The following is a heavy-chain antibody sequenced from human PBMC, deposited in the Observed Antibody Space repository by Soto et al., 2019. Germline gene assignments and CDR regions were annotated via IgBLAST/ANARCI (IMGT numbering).Heavy chain of an antibody. V-gene: IGHV3-21*01. CDR1: GFTFSSYS. Sequence: EVQLVESGGCLVKPGGSLRLSCAASGFTFSSYSMNWVRQAPGKGLEWVSSISSSSSYIYYADSVKCRFTISRDNAKISLYLQMNSLRAEATAVYYCERDLYSSSARYFDYWGQGTLVTVSS. D-gene: IGHD6-6*01. CDR3: ERDLYSSSARYFDY. J-gene: IGHJ4*02. CDR2: ISSSSSYI.